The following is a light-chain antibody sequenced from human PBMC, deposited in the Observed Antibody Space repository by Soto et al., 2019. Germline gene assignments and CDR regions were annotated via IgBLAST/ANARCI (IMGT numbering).Light chain of an antibody. CDR3: QQYGSSPPP. Sequence: DIQMTQSPSSLSASVGDRVTITCRASQSISTYLNWYQQKAGLAPKLLIYAASSLQSGVPSRFSGSGSGTDFTLTISRLEPEDFAVYYCQQYGSSPPPFGQGTKVDIK. CDR2: AAS. CDR1: QSISTY. V-gene: IGKV1-39*01. J-gene: IGKJ1*01.